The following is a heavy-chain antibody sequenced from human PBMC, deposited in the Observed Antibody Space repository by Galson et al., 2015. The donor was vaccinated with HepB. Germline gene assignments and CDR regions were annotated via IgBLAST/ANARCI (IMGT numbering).Heavy chain of an antibody. J-gene: IGHJ4*02. V-gene: IGHV3-49*04. CDR3: TRDITGIIFDY. Sequence: LRLSCAASGFTFGDYAMSWVRQAPGKGLEWVGFIRSKAYGGTTEYAASVKGRFTISRDDSKSIAYLQMNSLKTEDTAVYYCTRDITGIIFDYWGQGTLVTVSS. CDR1: GFTFGDYA. D-gene: IGHD1-20*01. CDR2: IRSKAYGGTT.